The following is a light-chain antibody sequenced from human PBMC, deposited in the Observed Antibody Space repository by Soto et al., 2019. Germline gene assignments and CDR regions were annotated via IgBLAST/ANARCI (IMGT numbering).Light chain of an antibody. CDR3: RSYTSSSTLEGV. CDR2: EVS. J-gene: IGLJ1*01. CDR1: SSDVGGYNY. Sequence: QSVLTQPASVSGSPGQSITISCTGTSSDVGGYNYVSWYQQHPGKAPKLMIYEVSNRPSGVSNRFSGSKSGNTASLTISGLQAEDEADYYCRSYTSSSTLEGVFGTGTKVTVL. V-gene: IGLV2-14*01.